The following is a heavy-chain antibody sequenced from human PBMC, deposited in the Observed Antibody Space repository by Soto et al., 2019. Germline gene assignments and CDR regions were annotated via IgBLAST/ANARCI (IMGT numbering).Heavy chain of an antibody. D-gene: IGHD6-19*01. Sequence: PGGSLRLSCASSVCTFSSYAMSCVRQSPGKWLEWVSAISGSGGSTYYADSENGRSTLSSHKSKNTLYLQMNSLRAEKTAVNHCAKPRLDFEYWGQRTLVSVSS. CDR2: ISGSGGST. CDR3: AKPRLDFEY. CDR1: VCTFSSYA. V-gene: IGHV3-23*01. J-gene: IGHJ4*02.